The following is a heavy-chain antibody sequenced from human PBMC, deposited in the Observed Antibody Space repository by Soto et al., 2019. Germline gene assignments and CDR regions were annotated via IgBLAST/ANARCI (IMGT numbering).Heavy chain of an antibody. J-gene: IGHJ4*02. V-gene: IGHV1-46*03. CDR3: ARVDCSGGSCYSNYFDY. CDR2: INPSGGST. CDR1: GYTFTSYD. Sequence: GASVKVSCKASGYTFTSYDINWVRQAPGQGLEWMGIINPSGGSTSYAQKFQGRVTMTRDTSTSTVYMELSSLRSEDTAVYYCARVDCSGGSCYSNYFDYWGQGTLVTVSS. D-gene: IGHD2-15*01.